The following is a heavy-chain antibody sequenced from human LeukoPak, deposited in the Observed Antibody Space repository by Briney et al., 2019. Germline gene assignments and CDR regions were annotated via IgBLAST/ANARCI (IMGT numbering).Heavy chain of an antibody. CDR1: GFTFSSYS. D-gene: IGHD4-17*01. CDR3: ARAIDYGASSDPFDY. CDR2: ISSSSSYI. J-gene: IGHJ4*02. V-gene: IGHV3-21*01. Sequence: PGGSLRLSCAASGFTFSSYSMNWVRQAPGKGLEWVSPISSSSSYIYYADSVKGRFTISRDNAKNSLYLQMNSLRAEDTAVYYCARAIDYGASSDPFDYWGQGTLVTVSS.